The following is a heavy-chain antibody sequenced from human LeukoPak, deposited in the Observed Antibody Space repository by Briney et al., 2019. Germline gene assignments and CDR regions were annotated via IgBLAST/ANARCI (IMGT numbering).Heavy chain of an antibody. CDR3: AKYFASGSYYKLPH. CDR1: GFTFSSYA. D-gene: IGHD3-10*01. J-gene: IGHJ1*01. Sequence: GGSLRLSCAVSGFTFSSYAMSWVRQAPGKGLEWVSTISGSGAYTYYADSVRGRFTISRDNSKITLYLQMNSLRAEGTAVYYCAKYFASGSYYKLPHWGQGTLVTVSS. CDR2: ISGSGAYT. V-gene: IGHV3-23*01.